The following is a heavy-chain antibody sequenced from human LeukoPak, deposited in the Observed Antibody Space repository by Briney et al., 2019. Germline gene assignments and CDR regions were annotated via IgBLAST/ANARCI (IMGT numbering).Heavy chain of an antibody. J-gene: IGHJ6*03. V-gene: IGHV1-2*02. CDR2: INPNSGGT. CDR3: ARCFLGSSWFYYYYYYMDV. Sequence: ASVKVSCKASGYTFTSYYMHWVRQAPGQGLEWMGWINPNSGGTNYAQKFQGRVTMTRDTSISTAYMELSRLRSDDTAVYYCARCFLGSSWFYYYYYYMDVWGKGTTVTVSS. D-gene: IGHD6-13*01. CDR1: GYTFTSYY.